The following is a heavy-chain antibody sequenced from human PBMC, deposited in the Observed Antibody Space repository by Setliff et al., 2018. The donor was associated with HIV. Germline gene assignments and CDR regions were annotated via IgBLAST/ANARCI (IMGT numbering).Heavy chain of an antibody. CDR3: ARVRAGALLNAFDI. J-gene: IGHJ3*02. D-gene: IGHD1-26*01. V-gene: IGHV1-18*01. CDR2: ISGYSDNT. Sequence: GASVKVSGKASGYPFTSYGISWVRQAPGQGLEWMGWISGYSDNTNYAQNLQGRVTMTTDTSSSTSYMELRSLTSDDTAMYYCARVRAGALLNAFDIWGQGTMVTVSS. CDR1: GYPFTSYG.